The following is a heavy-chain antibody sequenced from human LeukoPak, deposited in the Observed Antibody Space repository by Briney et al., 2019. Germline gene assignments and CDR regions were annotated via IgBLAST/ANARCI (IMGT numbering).Heavy chain of an antibody. D-gene: IGHD3-22*01. CDR2: ISSSSTFI. V-gene: IGHV3-21*01. CDR3: ARDYFDSSDYPQTYYYYYMDV. J-gene: IGHJ6*03. CDR1: GFTFSSYS. Sequence: GGTLRLSCAASGFTFSSYSMNWVRQAPGKGLEWVASISSSSTFIYSADSVKGGFTISRDTAKNSLFMQMNSLRAEDTAIYYCARDYFDSSDYPQTYYYYYMDVWGKGTTVTVSS.